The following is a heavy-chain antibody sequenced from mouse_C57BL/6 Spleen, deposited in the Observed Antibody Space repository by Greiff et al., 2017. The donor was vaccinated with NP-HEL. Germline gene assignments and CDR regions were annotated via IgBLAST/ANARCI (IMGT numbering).Heavy chain of an antibody. Sequence: VQLQQSGAELVKPGASVKMSCKASGYTFTSYWITWVKQRPGQGLEWIGDIYPGSGSTNYNEKFKGKATLTVDTSSSTAYMQLSSLTSEDSAVYYCARSGDYYYGNFWFAYWGQGTLVTVSA. V-gene: IGHV1-55*01. CDR1: GYTFTSYW. J-gene: IGHJ3*01. CDR3: ARSGDYYYGNFWFAY. D-gene: IGHD2-1*01. CDR2: IYPGSGST.